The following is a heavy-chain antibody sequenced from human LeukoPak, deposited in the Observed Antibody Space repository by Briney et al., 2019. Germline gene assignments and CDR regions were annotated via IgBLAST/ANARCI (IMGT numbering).Heavy chain of an antibody. CDR3: ARDSLAMDVYYYYGMDV. J-gene: IGHJ6*02. D-gene: IGHD5-18*01. V-gene: IGHV4-31*03. CDR1: GGPISSGGYH. Sequence: SQTLSLTCTVSGGPISSGGYHWSWIRQHPGKGLEWIGYIYYRGSTYYNPSLKSRVTISVDTSKNQFSLKLSSVTAADTAVYYCARDSLAMDVYYYYGMDVWGQGTTVTVSS. CDR2: IYYRGST.